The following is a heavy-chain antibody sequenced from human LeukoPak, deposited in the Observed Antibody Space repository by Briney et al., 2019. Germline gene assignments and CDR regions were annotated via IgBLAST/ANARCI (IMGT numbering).Heavy chain of an antibody. CDR2: ISGSGGST. V-gene: IGHV3-23*01. D-gene: IGHD1-26*01. Sequence: GGSLRLSCTASGFTFTTYWMSWVRQTPGKGLEWVSFISGSGGSTYYADSVKGRFTISRDNSKNTLYLQMNSMRAEDTAVYYCAKEPRGGSYRRHFAYWGEGTLVTVSS. CDR1: GFTFTTYW. J-gene: IGHJ4*02. CDR3: AKEPRGGSYRRHFAY.